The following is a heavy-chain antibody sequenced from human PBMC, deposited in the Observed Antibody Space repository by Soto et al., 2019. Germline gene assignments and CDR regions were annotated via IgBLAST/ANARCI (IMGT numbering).Heavy chain of an antibody. CDR2: IKQDGIGK. V-gene: IGHV3-7*05. CDR1: GFTCSTCW. D-gene: IGHD2-15*01. CDR3: ARDGADMGDV. Sequence: EVQLVESGGGLVQPGGSLRLSCAASGFTCSTCWMSWVRQAPGKGLELVANIKQDGIGKYDVDSVKGRFTISRDNARNSLYLQMRSLRAEDTAVYYCARDGADMGDVWGQGTTVTVSS. J-gene: IGHJ6*02.